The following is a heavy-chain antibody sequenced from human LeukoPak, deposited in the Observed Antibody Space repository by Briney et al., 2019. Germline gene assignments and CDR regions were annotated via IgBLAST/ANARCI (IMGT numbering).Heavy chain of an antibody. V-gene: IGHV1-2*02. CDR3: ARGCAIVVVPAAPLD. CDR2: INPNSGGT. Sequence: PWASVKVSCKASGYTFTGYYMHWVRQAPGQGLEWMGWINPNSGGTNYAQKFQGRVTMTRDTSISTAYMELSRLRSDDTAVYYCARGCAIVVVPAAPLDWGQGTLVTVSS. CDR1: GYTFTGYY. J-gene: IGHJ4*02. D-gene: IGHD2-2*01.